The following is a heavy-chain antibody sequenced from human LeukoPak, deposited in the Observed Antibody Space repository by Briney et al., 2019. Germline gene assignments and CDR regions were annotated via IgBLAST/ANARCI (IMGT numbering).Heavy chain of an antibody. CDR1: RFTLSNYW. CDR2: IKQDGSET. V-gene: IGHV3-7*01. D-gene: IGHD6-19*01. J-gene: IGHJ4*02. Sequence: GGSLRLSCAASRFTLSNYWMSWVRQAPGKGLEWVANIKQDGSETYYVDSVKGRFTISRDNAKYSLSLQMNSLRAEDTAVYYCARQRGSGCLDYWGQGTLVTVSS. CDR3: ARQRGSGCLDY.